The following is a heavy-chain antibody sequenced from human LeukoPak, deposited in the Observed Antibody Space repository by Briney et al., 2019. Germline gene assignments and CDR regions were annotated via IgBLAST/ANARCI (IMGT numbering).Heavy chain of an antibody. Sequence: GGSLTLSCAASGFTFSSHAMSWVRQAPGKVLGWVSAISGSGGSTYYAGSVKCRFNISRDNTKNTLYLQIDSLRDEDTAMYYCAKDNEDCSSNNCFSGYYGMDVRGQGTTVTVSS. D-gene: IGHD2-2*01. J-gene: IGHJ6*02. V-gene: IGHV3-23*01. CDR1: GFTFSSHA. CDR2: ISGSGGST. CDR3: AKDNEDCSSNNCFSGYYGMDV.